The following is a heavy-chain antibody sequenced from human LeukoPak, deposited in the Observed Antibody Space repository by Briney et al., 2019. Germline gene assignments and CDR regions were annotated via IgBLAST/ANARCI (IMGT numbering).Heavy chain of an antibody. Sequence: ASVKVSCKASGYTFTSYAMHWVRQAPGQRLEWMGWINAGNGNTKYSQKFQGRVTITRDTSASTAYMELSSLRSEDTAVYYCAREREGYYDSSGLFYFDYWGQGTLVTVSS. CDR3: AREREGYYDSSGLFYFDY. V-gene: IGHV1-3*01. CDR1: GYTFTSYA. J-gene: IGHJ4*02. D-gene: IGHD3-22*01. CDR2: INAGNGNT.